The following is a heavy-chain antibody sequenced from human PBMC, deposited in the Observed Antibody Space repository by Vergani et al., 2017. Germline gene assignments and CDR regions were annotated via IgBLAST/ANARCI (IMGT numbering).Heavy chain of an antibody. J-gene: IGHJ5*02. CDR1: GYSISSGDY. Sequence: QVQLQESGPGLVKPSETLSLTCAVSGYSISSGDYWGWIRQPPGKGLEWIGSIYHSGSTYYNPSLKSRVTISVDTSKNQFSLKLSSVTAADTAVYYCARRGYGSGSYYNLNWFDPWAREPWSPSPQ. CDR3: ARRGYGSGSYYNLNWFDP. V-gene: IGHV4-38-2*01. D-gene: IGHD3-10*01. CDR2: IYHSGST.